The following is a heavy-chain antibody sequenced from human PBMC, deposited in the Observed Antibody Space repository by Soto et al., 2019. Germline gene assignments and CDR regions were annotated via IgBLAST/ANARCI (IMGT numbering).Heavy chain of an antibody. CDR3: ARDDGLAYCGGDCYS. V-gene: IGHV1-69*02. D-gene: IGHD2-21*02. CDR2: IIPILGIA. J-gene: IGHJ4*02. CDR1: GGTFSSYT. Sequence: QFQLVQSGAEVKKPGSSVKVSCKASGGTFSSYTISWVRQAPGQGLEWMGRIIPILGIANYAQKFQVRVTITADKSTSTAYMEVSRLRSEDTAVYYCARDDGLAYCGGDCYSWGQGTLVTVSS.